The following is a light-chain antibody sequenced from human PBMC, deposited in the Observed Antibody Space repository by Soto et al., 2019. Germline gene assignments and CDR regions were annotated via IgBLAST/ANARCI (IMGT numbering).Light chain of an antibody. CDR1: QSIRSW. V-gene: IGKV1-12*01. J-gene: IGKJ5*01. Sequence: IQVDPFPFFVLASVRNRVTINWRASQSIRSWLAWYQQKPGKAPNLLIYAASSLQSGVPSRFSGSGSGTDFTLAISRLQPDDFATYYCQQSDTNPSTFGQGTRVEIK. CDR3: QQSDTNPST. CDR2: AAS.